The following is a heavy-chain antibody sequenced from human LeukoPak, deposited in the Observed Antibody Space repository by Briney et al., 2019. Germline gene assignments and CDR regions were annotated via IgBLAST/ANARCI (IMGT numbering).Heavy chain of an antibody. CDR3: ARENIEQWPAFDY. J-gene: IGHJ4*02. CDR2: INGNSGGT. V-gene: IGHV1-2*02. D-gene: IGHD1/OR15-1a*01. Sequence: ASVKVSCKASGYTFTGYYMHWVRQAPGQGPEWMGWINGNSGGTKYAQKFEGRVTMTSDTSTSTVQMDLGTLRSDDTAVYYCARENIEQWPAFDYRGQGTPVTVSS. CDR1: GYTFTGYY.